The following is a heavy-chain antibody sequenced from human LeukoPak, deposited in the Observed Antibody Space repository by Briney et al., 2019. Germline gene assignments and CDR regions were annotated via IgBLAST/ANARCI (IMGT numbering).Heavy chain of an antibody. V-gene: IGHV1-18*01. CDR1: GYTFTSYG. Sequence: ASVKVSCKASGYTFTSYGISWVRQAPGQGLEWMGWISAYNGNTNYAQKLRGRVTMTTDTSTSTAYMELRSLRSDDTAVYYCATTYYYDSSGSPLEASDIWGQGTMVTVSS. D-gene: IGHD3-22*01. CDR2: ISAYNGNT. CDR3: ATTYYYDSSGSPLEASDI. J-gene: IGHJ3*02.